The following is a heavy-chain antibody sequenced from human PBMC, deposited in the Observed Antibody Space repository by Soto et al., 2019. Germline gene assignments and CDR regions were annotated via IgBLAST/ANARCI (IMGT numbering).Heavy chain of an antibody. Sequence: ASVKVSCKASGYTFTSYAMHWVRQAPGQRLEWMGWINAGNGNTKYSQKFQGRVTITRDTSASTAYMELSSLRSEDTAVYYCASSRGPRSLEWLEVSSTRAFDIWGQGTMVTVSS. CDR1: GYTFTSYA. V-gene: IGHV1-3*01. J-gene: IGHJ3*02. D-gene: IGHD3-3*01. CDR2: INAGNGNT. CDR3: ASSRGPRSLEWLEVSSTRAFDI.